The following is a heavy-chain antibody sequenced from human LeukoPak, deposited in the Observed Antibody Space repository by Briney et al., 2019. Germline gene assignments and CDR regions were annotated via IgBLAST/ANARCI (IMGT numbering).Heavy chain of an antibody. D-gene: IGHD3-22*01. Sequence: SETLSLTCTVSGGSISSYYWSWIRQPPGKGLEWIGYIYYSGSTNYNPSLKSRVTISVDTSKNQSSLKLSSVTAADTAVYYCARLDYDSSGYYYDYWGQGTLVTVPS. CDR3: ARLDYDSSGYYYDY. CDR2: IYYSGST. V-gene: IGHV4-59*08. CDR1: GGSISSYY. J-gene: IGHJ4*02.